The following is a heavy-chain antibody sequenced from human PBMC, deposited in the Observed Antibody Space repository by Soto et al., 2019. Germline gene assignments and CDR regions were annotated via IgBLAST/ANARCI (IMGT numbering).Heavy chain of an antibody. Sequence: ASVKVSCKASGYTFTSYAMHWVRQAPGQRLEWMGWINAGNGNTKYSQKFQGRVTITRDTSASTAYMELSSLRSEDTAVYYCARDFGSFSGYLVPDDYWGQGTLVTVSS. J-gene: IGHJ4*02. V-gene: IGHV1-3*01. CDR3: ARDFGSFSGYLVPDDY. CDR1: GYTFTSYA. D-gene: IGHD3-10*01. CDR2: INAGNGNT.